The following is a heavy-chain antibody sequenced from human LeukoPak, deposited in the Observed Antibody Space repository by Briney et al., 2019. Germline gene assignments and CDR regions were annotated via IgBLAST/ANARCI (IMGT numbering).Heavy chain of an antibody. CDR3: ARGSSGGSYLPYYFDY. CDR1: GYTFTGNY. CDR2: INPNSGGT. J-gene: IGHJ4*02. Sequence: ASVKVSCKASGYTFTGNYMHWVRQAPGQGLEWMGWINPNSGGTNYVQKFQGRVTMTRDTSISTAYMELSRLRSDDAAVYYCARGSSGGSYLPYYFDYWGQGTLVTVSS. V-gene: IGHV1-2*02. D-gene: IGHD1-26*01.